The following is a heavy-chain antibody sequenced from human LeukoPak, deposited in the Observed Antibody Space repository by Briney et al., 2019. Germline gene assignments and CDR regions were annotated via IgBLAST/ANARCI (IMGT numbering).Heavy chain of an antibody. CDR1: GGSFSGYY. CDR3: ARDGEYIVVVPAALQTAYYYYGMDV. Sequence: PSETLSLTCAVYGGSFSGYYWSWIRQPPGKGLEWIGEINHSGSTNYNPSLKSRVTISVDTSKNQFSLKLSSVTAADTAVYYCARDGEYIVVVPAALQTAYYYYGMDVWGQGTTVTVSS. D-gene: IGHD2-2*02. CDR2: INHSGST. V-gene: IGHV4-34*01. J-gene: IGHJ6*02.